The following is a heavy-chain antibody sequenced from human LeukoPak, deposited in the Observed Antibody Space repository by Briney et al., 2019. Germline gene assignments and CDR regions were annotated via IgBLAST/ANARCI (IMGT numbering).Heavy chain of an antibody. D-gene: IGHD3-22*01. CDR1: GFTFSSYA. J-gene: IGHJ3*02. CDR2: ISSNGGST. V-gene: IGHV3-64*01. Sequence: GGSLRLSCAASGFTFSSYAMHWVRQAPGKGLEFVSAISSNGGSTYYAKSVKGRFTVSRDNSKNTLSLQMGSLRAENMAVYYCARRNYYVSSGYFSGDAFDIWGQGTMVTVSS. CDR3: ARRNYYVSSGYFSGDAFDI.